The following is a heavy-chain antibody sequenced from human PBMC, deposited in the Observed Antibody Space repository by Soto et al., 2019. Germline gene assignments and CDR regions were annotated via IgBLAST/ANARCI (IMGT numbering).Heavy chain of an antibody. Sequence: VQLLESGGGLVQPGGSLRLSCEASGLIFSDYAMSWVRQAPGQGVEWVASVSGSGDMTYYADSVKGRFTISRDNSKNPEHLQMNSLRADDTAMYYCTQDKERGGDNYPPFDYGGQGTLATVSS. CDR3: TQDKERGGDNYPPFDY. J-gene: IGHJ4*02. V-gene: IGHV3-23*01. CDR1: GLIFSDYA. D-gene: IGHD4-17*01. CDR2: VSGSGDMT.